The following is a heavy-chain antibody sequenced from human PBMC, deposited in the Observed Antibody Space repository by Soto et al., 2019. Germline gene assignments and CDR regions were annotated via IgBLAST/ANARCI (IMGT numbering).Heavy chain of an antibody. J-gene: IGHJ4*02. V-gene: IGHV3-23*01. Sequence: GGSLRLSCAASGFTFSSYAMSWVRQAPGKGLEWVSAISGSGGSTYYADSVKGRFTISRDNSKNTLYLQMSSLRAEDTAVYYCAKEGRYCSGGSCYPTKYYFDYWGQGTLVTVSS. CDR2: ISGSGGST. CDR3: AKEGRYCSGGSCYPTKYYFDY. CDR1: GFTFSSYA. D-gene: IGHD2-15*01.